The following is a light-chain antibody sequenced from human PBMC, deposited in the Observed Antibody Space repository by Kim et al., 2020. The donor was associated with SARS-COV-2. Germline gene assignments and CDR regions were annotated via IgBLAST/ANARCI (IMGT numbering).Light chain of an antibody. Sequence: EIVMTQSPATLSVSPGERVTLSCRSSMYVSDNLAWFQQKPGQAPRLLMFDASSRATGIPGRFSGSGSGTDFTLTISSLQSEDFAVYYCLQYYNWPPLTLGGGTKVDIK. J-gene: IGKJ4*01. CDR3: LQYYNWPPLT. CDR1: MYVSDN. V-gene: IGKV3-15*01. CDR2: DAS.